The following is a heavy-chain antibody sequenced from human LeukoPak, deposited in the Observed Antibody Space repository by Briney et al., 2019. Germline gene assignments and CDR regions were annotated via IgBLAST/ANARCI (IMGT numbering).Heavy chain of an antibody. D-gene: IGHD3-10*01. J-gene: IGHJ4*02. V-gene: IGHV1-2*02. CDR1: GYTFTDYY. CDR3: ARAYGSGSYALPY. Sequence: ASVKVSCKASGYTFTDYYIHWVRRAPGHGLEWMGWINPNSAGTHSAQKFQGRLTMTRDTSISTAYMELSRLRSDDTAMYYCARAYGSGSYALPYWGQGTLVTVSS. CDR2: INPNSAGT.